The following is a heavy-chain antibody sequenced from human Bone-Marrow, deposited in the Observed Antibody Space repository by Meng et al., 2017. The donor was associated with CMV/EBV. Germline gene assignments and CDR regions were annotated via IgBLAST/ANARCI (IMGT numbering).Heavy chain of an antibody. Sequence: GGSLRLSCAASGFTFSGSAMHWVRQASGKGLEWVGRIRSKANSNATAYAASVKGRFTISRDDSKNTEYLQMNSLKTEDTAVYYCTSTTYYYYYGMDVWGQGTTVTVSS. D-gene: IGHD1-26*01. J-gene: IGHJ6*02. V-gene: IGHV3-73*01. CDR2: IRSKANSNAT. CDR3: TSTTYYYYYGMDV. CDR1: GFTFSGSA.